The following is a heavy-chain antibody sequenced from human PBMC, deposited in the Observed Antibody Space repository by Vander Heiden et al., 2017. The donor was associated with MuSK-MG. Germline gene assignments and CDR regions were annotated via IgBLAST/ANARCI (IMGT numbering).Heavy chain of an antibody. CDR3: ARDGGGSWYDGLDY. D-gene: IGHD6-13*01. CDR1: GYTFTSYG. CDR2: INAGNDNT. J-gene: IGHJ4*02. V-gene: IGHV1-3*01. Sequence: QVQLVQSGAEVKKPGASVKVSCQTSGYTFTSYGIHWVRLAPGQRLEWMGWINAGNDNTKYSQKFQDRVIITRDTSASTAYMELGSLRSEDTAVYYCARDGGGSWYDGLDYWGQGTLVTVSS.